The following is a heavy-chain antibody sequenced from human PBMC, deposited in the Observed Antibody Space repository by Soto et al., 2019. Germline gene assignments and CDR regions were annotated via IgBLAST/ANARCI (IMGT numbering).Heavy chain of an antibody. Sequence: QVQLVESGGGAVQPGTSLRLSCAASGFTLSSYGMHWVRQAPGKGLEWVAVTSYDGSDEYYADSAKGRFTIFRDNSKNTLHLQMNSLRTEDTAMYYCAKGFGGDPYWYFDLWGRGTLVTVSS. J-gene: IGHJ2*01. V-gene: IGHV3-30*18. CDR2: TSYDGSDE. D-gene: IGHD2-21*01. CDR1: GFTLSSYG. CDR3: AKGFGGDPYWYFDL.